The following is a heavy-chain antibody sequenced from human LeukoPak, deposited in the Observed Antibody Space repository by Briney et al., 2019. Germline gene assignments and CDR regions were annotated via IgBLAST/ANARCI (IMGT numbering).Heavy chain of an antibody. Sequence: SVKVSCKASGGTFSSYAISWVRQAPGQGLEWMGRIIPTFGTANYAQKFQGRVTITTDESTSTAYMELSSLRSEDTAVYYCARGDYYDSSGYYWSNYYYYMDVWGKGTTVTVSS. J-gene: IGHJ6*03. CDR2: IIPTFGTA. CDR3: ARGDYYDSSGYYWSNYYYYMDV. D-gene: IGHD3-22*01. V-gene: IGHV1-69*05. CDR1: GGTFSSYA.